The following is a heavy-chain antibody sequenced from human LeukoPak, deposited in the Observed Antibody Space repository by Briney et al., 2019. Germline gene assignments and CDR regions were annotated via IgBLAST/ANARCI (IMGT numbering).Heavy chain of an antibody. J-gene: IGHJ4*02. CDR3: ARGASYSSGYFDY. CDR1: GFTFSGHW. Sequence: PGGSLRLSCAASGFTFSGHWMLWVRQAPEKGLVWVSRINSDGSSRDYADSVKGRFTISRDNAKNTLYLQMNSLRAEDTAVYYCARGASYSSGYFDYWGQGTLVTVSS. D-gene: IGHD3-22*01. CDR2: INSDGSSR. V-gene: IGHV3-74*01.